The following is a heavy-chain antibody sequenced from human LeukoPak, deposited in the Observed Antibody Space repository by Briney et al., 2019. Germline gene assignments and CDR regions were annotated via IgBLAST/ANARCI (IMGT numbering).Heavy chain of an antibody. J-gene: IGHJ5*01. CDR2: IYSDGGT. CDR1: GFTASAKY. V-gene: IGHV3-66*02. CDR3: ARDGGFGGPGGDNWFDS. D-gene: IGHD3-16*01. Sequence: GALRLSCAASGFTASAKYMSWVRHGPGKGLDWISSIYSDGGTNYADSVKGRFTISRDNSKNTLYLQMNSLRPEDTAVYYCARDGGFGGPGGDNWFDSWGQGALVTVSS.